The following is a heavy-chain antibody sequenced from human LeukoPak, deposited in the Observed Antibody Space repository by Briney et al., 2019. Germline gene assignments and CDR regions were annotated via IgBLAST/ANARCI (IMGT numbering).Heavy chain of an antibody. D-gene: IGHD3-3*01. CDR2: ISSSSSYI. CDR1: GFTFTSYS. J-gene: IGHJ5*02. V-gene: IGHV3-21*01. Sequence: GGSLRLFCAASGFTFTSYSMNWVRQAPGKGLEWVSSISSSSSYIYYADSVKGRFTISRDNAKDSLYLQMNSLRAEDTAMYYCARDGDDYHFWSGFYKWFDPWGQGTLVTVSS. CDR3: ARDGDDYHFWSGFYKWFDP.